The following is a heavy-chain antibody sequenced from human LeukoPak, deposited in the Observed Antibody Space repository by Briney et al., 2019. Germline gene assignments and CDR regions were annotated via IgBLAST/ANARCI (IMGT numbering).Heavy chain of an antibody. V-gene: IGHV3-30*02. CDR3: AKEPRDNRITIFGGWFDP. CDR2: IWYGGSNK. J-gene: IGHJ5*02. D-gene: IGHD3-3*01. Sequence: GGSLRLSCAASGFTFSSYGMHWVRQAPGKGLEWVAVIWYGGSNKYYADSVKGRFTISRDNSKNTLYLKMNSLRAEDTAVYYCAKEPRDNRITIFGGWFDPWGQGTLVTVSS. CDR1: GFTFSSYG.